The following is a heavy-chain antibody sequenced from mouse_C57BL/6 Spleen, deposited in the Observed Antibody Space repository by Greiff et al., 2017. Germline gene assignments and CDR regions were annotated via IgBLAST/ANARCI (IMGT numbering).Heavy chain of an antibody. D-gene: IGHD2-4*01. CDR1: GFNIKDDY. V-gene: IGHV14-4*01. J-gene: IGHJ3*01. Sequence: EVQLQQSGAELVRPGASVKLSCTASGFNIKDDYMHWVKQRPEQGLEWIGWIDPENGDTEYASKFQGKATITADTSSNTAYLQLSSLTSEDTAVYYRTTGLRHFAYWGQGTLVTVSA. CDR3: TTGLRHFAY. CDR2: IDPENGDT.